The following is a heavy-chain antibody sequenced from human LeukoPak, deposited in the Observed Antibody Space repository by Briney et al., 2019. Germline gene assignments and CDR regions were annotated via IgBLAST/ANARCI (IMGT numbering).Heavy chain of an antibody. CDR2: ISSSGGTI. J-gene: IGHJ5*02. D-gene: IGHD2-15*01. CDR3: GSFGYCSGGSCYRWFDP. Sequence: PGGSLRLSCAASGFTFSDYEMIWVRQAPGKGLEWLSYISSSGGTIYYADSVKGRFTVSRDNAENSLYLQMNSLRAEDTGLYYCGSFGYCSGGSCYRWFDPWGQGTLVTVSS. V-gene: IGHV3-48*03. CDR1: GFTFSDYE.